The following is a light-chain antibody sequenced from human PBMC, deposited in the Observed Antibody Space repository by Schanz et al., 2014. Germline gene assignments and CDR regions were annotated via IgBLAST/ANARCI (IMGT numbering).Light chain of an antibody. CDR2: DVN. V-gene: IGLV2-14*03. Sequence: SVLTQPASVSGSPGQSITISCTGTSSDVGGYNYVSWYQQHPGKAPKLMIYDVNNRPSGVSNRFSGSKSGNTASLTISGLQAEDEADFYCASYTSTSIVVFGGGTKLTVL. J-gene: IGLJ2*01. CDR3: ASYTSTSIVV. CDR1: SSDVGGYNY.